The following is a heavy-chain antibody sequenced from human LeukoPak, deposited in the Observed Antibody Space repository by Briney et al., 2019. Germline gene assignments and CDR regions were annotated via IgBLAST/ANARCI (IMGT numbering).Heavy chain of an antibody. CDR3: AKDTDGIAAAGRAFDI. Sequence: PGGSLRLSCAASGFTFSSYSMNWVRQAPGKGLEWVSSISSSSSYIYYADSVKGRFTISRDNAKNSLYLQMNSLRAEDTALYYCAKDTDGIAAAGRAFDIWGQGTMVTVSS. D-gene: IGHD6-13*01. J-gene: IGHJ3*02. CDR1: GFTFSSYS. CDR2: ISSSSSYI. V-gene: IGHV3-21*04.